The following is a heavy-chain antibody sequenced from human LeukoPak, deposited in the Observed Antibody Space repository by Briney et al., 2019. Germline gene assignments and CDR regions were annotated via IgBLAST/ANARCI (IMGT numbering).Heavy chain of an antibody. V-gene: IGHV3-21*01. D-gene: IGHD2-2*01. J-gene: IGHJ4*02. CDR2: ISSSSSYI. Sequence: PGGSLRLSCAASGFTFSSYSMNWVRQAPGKGLEWVSSISSSSSYIYYADSVKGRFTISRDNAKNSLYLQMNSLRAEDTAVYYCARESVVVTAYDYLGQGTLVTVSS. CDR1: GFTFSSYS. CDR3: ARESVVVTAYDY.